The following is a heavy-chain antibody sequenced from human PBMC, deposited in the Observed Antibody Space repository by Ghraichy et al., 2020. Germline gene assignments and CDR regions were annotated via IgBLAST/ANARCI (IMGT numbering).Heavy chain of an antibody. CDR2: IYYSGST. V-gene: IGHV4-59*01. J-gene: IGHJ4*02. CDR1: GGSISSYY. D-gene: IGHD4-17*01. CDR3: ARVAVYGDYVVD. Sequence: SETLSLTCTVSGGSISSYYWSWIRQPPGKGLEWIGYIYYSGSTNYNPSLKSRVTISVDTSKNQFSLKLSSVAAADTAVYYCARVAVYGDYVVDWGQGTLVTVSS.